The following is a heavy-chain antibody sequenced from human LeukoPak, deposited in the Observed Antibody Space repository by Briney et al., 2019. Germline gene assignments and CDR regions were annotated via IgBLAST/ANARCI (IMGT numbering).Heavy chain of an antibody. J-gene: IGHJ5*02. CDR3: ASGARTDGSYNR. CDR1: GFTFSSYG. D-gene: IGHD1-26*01. Sequence: GRSLRLSCAASGFTFSSYGMHWVRQAPGKGLEWVAVIWYDGSNKYYADSVKGRFTISRDNSKNTLYLQMNSLRAEDTAVYYCASGARTDGSYNRWGQGTLVTVSS. V-gene: IGHV3-33*01. CDR2: IWYDGSNK.